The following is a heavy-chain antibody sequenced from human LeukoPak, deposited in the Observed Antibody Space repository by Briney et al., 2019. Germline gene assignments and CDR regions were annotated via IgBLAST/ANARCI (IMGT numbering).Heavy chain of an antibody. V-gene: IGHV3-11*01. CDR2: ISSSGSTI. D-gene: IGHD1-26*01. CDR3: GRGVGAPPRLFDY. CDR1: GFTFSDYY. Sequence: GGSLRLSCAASGFTFSDYYMSWIRQAPGKGLEWVSYISSSGSTIYYADSVKGRFTISRDNAKNSLYLQTNSLRAEDTAVYYCGRGVGAPPRLFDYWGQGTLVTASS. J-gene: IGHJ4*02.